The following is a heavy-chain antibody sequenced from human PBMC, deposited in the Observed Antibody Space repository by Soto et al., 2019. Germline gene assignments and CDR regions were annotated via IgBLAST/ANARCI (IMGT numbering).Heavy chain of an antibody. CDR2: ISPNGRGI. V-gene: IGHV3-23*01. D-gene: IGHD6-13*01. CDR3: ANDRRYRRDDFDY. J-gene: IGHJ4*02. CDR1: GLTVTSHG. Sequence: IRLPDRVAGLTVTSHGVRWVRQDPGKGLEWVSAISPNGRGIWDADSVKGRFTSSRDISRNTVFLQMDILRAEDTAFYYSANDRRYRRDDFDYWGQGTLVTGSS.